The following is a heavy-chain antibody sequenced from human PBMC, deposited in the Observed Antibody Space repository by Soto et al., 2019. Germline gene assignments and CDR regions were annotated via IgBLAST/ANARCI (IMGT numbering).Heavy chain of an antibody. D-gene: IGHD5-18*01. Sequence: QVQLQESGPGLVKPSETLSLTCTVSGGSISSYYWSWIRQPPGKGLEWIGYIYYSGSTNYNPSLKMRVNISVDTPKNQFSLKRSSVTAADTAVYYCARRYGSCFDYWGQGTLVTVSS. CDR1: GGSISSYY. CDR3: ARRYGSCFDY. CDR2: IYYSGST. J-gene: IGHJ4*02. V-gene: IGHV4-59*08.